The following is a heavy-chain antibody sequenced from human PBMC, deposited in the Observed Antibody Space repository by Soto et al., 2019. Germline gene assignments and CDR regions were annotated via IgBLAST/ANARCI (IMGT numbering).Heavy chain of an antibody. Sequence: ASVKVSCMASGYTFTSYGINWVRQAPGQGLEWLGWISAYDGNTNYAQILQGRVSMTTDTSTNTAYMEVRSLRSDDTAVYYCARGGYYDSSGSRNYYYYGMNVWGQGTTVTVSS. CDR3: ARGGYYDSSGSRNYYYYGMNV. V-gene: IGHV1-18*01. CDR1: GYTFTSYG. D-gene: IGHD3-22*01. CDR2: ISAYDGNT. J-gene: IGHJ6*02.